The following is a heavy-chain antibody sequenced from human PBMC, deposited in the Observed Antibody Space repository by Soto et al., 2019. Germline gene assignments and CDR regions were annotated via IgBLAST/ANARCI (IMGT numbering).Heavy chain of an antibody. CDR1: GFTVSSNY. Sequence: GGSLRLSCAASGFTVSSNYMSWVRQAPGKGLEWVSVIYSGGSTYYADSVKGRFTISRDNSKNTLYLQVNSLRAEDTAVYYCATPYGYSGYDQNYYYYYGMDVWGQGTTVTVSS. V-gene: IGHV3-53*01. CDR3: ATPYGYSGYDQNYYYYYGMDV. CDR2: IYSGGST. J-gene: IGHJ6*02. D-gene: IGHD5-12*01.